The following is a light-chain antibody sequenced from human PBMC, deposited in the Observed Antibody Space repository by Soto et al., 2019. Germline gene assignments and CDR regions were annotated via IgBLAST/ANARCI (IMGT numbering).Light chain of an antibody. Sequence: QSVLTQPPSASGTPGQRVTISCSGSSFNIGSKTVNWYQQLPGTAPKLLFYNNYQRPSGVPDRFSGSKSGTSASLAISGLQSEDEADYYCAAWDDSLNGWVFGGGTKVTVL. CDR2: NNY. V-gene: IGLV1-44*01. CDR1: SFNIGSKT. CDR3: AAWDDSLNGWV. J-gene: IGLJ3*02.